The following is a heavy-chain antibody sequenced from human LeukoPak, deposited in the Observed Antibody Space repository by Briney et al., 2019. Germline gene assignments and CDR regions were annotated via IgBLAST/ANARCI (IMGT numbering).Heavy chain of an antibody. CDR3: AKDIVVVPAAGGYFDY. J-gene: IGHJ4*02. Sequence: PGGSLRLSCAASGFTFSDYAMSWVRQAPGKGLEWVSGISGAGGSTYYADSVKGRFTISRDNSKNTLYLQMNSLRAEDTAMYYCAKDIVVVPAAGGYFDYWGQGALVTVSS. V-gene: IGHV3-23*01. CDR2: ISGAGGST. CDR1: GFTFSDYA. D-gene: IGHD2-2*01.